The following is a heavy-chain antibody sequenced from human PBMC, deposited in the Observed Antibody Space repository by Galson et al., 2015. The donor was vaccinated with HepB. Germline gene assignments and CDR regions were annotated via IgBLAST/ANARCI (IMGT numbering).Heavy chain of an antibody. CDR2: ISGSGGST. CDR3: AKASPIVVVPAAKRIAAAGTPDY. V-gene: IGHV3-23*01. J-gene: IGHJ4*02. D-gene: IGHD2-2*01. Sequence: SLRLSCAASGFTFSSYAMSWVRQAPGKGLEWVSAISGSGGSTYYADSVKGRFTISRDNSKNTLYLQMNSLRAEDTAVYYCAKASPIVVVPAAKRIAAAGTPDYWGQGTLVTVSS. CDR1: GFTFSSYA.